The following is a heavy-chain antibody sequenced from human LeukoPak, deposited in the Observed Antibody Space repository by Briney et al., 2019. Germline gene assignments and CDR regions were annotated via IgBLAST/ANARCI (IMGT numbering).Heavy chain of an antibody. D-gene: IGHD3-10*01. CDR2: ISYDGSNK. CDR1: GFTFSSYA. CDR3: ARDAWVRGVIDYYYMDV. J-gene: IGHJ6*03. V-gene: IGHV3-30*04. Sequence: PGGSLRLSCAASGFTFSSYAMHWVRQAPGKGLEWVAVISYDGSNKYYADSVKGRFTISRDNSKNTLYLQMNSLRAEDTAVYYCARDAWVRGVIDYYYMDVWGKGTTVTVSS.